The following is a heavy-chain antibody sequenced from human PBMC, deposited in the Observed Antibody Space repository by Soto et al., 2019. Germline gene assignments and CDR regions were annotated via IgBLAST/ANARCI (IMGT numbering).Heavy chain of an antibody. J-gene: IGHJ6*02. CDR3: ARGQLHHVCNYYYALDV. V-gene: IGHV1-69*01. CDR2: FIPMFNRP. CDR1: GGTFSSYA. D-gene: IGHD6-6*01. Sequence: QVQLVQSGAEVKKPGSSVKVSCKASGGTFSSYAISWVRQSPGQWLEWLGGFIPMFNRPHSARKFQGRVTITADESTSKANMDLSSLRSDDTAVYYCARGQLHHVCNYYYALDVWGQGTTVTVSS.